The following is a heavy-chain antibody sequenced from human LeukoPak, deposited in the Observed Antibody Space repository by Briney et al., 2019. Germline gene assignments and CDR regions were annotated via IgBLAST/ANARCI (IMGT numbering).Heavy chain of an antibody. Sequence: GGSLRLSCAASGFTFSSNAMSWVRQAPGKGLEWVSAISGSGGSTYYADSVKGRFTISRDNSKNTLYLQMNSLRAEDTAVYYCAKDPSPTTVPDYFDYWGQGTLVTVSS. V-gene: IGHV3-23*01. D-gene: IGHD4-17*01. CDR2: ISGSGGST. CDR3: AKDPSPTTVPDYFDY. J-gene: IGHJ4*02. CDR1: GFTFSSNA.